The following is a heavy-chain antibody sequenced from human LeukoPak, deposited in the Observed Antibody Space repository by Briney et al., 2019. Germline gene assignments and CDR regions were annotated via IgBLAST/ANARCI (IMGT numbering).Heavy chain of an antibody. Sequence: SVKVSCKASGYTFTSYYMHWVRQAPGQALEWMGWITPFNGNTNYAQKFQDRVTITRDRSMSTAYMELSSLRSEDTAMYYCAGGKEYYFDYWGQGTLVTVSS. CDR1: GYTFTSYY. D-gene: IGHD1-26*01. CDR3: AGGKEYYFDY. V-gene: IGHV1-45*02. J-gene: IGHJ4*02. CDR2: ITPFNGNT.